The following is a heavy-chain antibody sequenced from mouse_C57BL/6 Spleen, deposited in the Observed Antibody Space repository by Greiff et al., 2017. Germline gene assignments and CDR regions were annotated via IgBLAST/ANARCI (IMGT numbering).Heavy chain of an antibody. Sequence: VMLVESGPGLVAPSQSLSITCTVSGFSLTSYAISWVRQPPGKGLEWLGVIWTGGGTNYNSALKSRLSISKDNSKSQVFLKMNSLQTDDTARYYCARNYPDYYGSSYVFDYWGQGTTLTVSS. D-gene: IGHD1-1*01. CDR2: IWTGGGT. CDR3: ARNYPDYYGSSYVFDY. V-gene: IGHV2-9-1*01. J-gene: IGHJ2*01. CDR1: GFSLTSYA.